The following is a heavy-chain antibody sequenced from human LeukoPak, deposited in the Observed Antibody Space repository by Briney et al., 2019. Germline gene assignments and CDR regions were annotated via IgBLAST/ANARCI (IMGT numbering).Heavy chain of an antibody. Sequence: ASVKVSCKVSGYTLTELSIHWVRQAPGKGLEWMGGFDPEDGETIYAQRFQGRVTMTEDTSTDTAYMELSSLRSEDAAVYYCARGPIVDGSGSYSGSRPWDYWGQGTLVTVST. V-gene: IGHV1-24*01. J-gene: IGHJ4*02. CDR2: FDPEDGET. CDR3: ARGPIVDGSGSYSGSRPWDY. CDR1: GYTLTELS. D-gene: IGHD3-10*01.